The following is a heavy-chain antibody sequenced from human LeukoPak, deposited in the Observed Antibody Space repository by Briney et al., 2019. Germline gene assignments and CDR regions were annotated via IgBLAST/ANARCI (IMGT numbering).Heavy chain of an antibody. D-gene: IGHD3-3*01. V-gene: IGHV3-7*01. CDR2: IKQDGSEK. CDR3: ARAEWLPHDAFDI. J-gene: IGHJ3*02. Sequence: GGSLRLSCAASGFTFRSYWMSWVRQAPGKGLEWVANIKQDGSEKYYVDSVKGRFTISRDNAKNSPYLQMNSLRAKDTAVYYCARAEWLPHDAFDIWGQGTMVTVSS. CDR1: GFTFRSYW.